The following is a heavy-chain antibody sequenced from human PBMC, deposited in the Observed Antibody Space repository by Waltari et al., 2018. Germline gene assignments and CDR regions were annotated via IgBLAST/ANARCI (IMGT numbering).Heavy chain of an antibody. CDR3: VRSYTASPMDV. Sequence: EVQLVASGGDLVHPGGSLRLSCAGSGFTFSDHYIDWVRQAPGKGLEGLGLTRNKENSYSTVYAASVKGRFTISRDDSKNLAYLQMNSLRIEDTAIYYCVRSYTASPMDVWGQGTTVTVSS. J-gene: IGHJ6*02. CDR2: TRNKENSYST. D-gene: IGHD2-2*02. CDR1: GFTFSDHY. V-gene: IGHV3-72*01.